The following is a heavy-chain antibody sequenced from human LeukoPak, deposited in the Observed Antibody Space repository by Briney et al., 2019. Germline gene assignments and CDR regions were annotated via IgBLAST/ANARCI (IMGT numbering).Heavy chain of an antibody. V-gene: IGHV1-8*01. CDR2: MNPNSSNT. Sequence: ASVKVSCKASGYTFTSYDINWVRQATGQALEWMGYMNPNSSNTGYAQKFQGRVTMTRNTSISTAYMELSSLRFEDTAVYYCARVPREIASIWGQGTMVTVSS. CDR3: ARVPREIASI. J-gene: IGHJ3*02. D-gene: IGHD3-16*02. CDR1: GYTFTSYD.